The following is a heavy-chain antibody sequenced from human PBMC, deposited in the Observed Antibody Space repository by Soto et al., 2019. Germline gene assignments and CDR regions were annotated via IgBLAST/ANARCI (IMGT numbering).Heavy chain of an antibody. CDR2: ISAYNGNT. Sequence: ASVKVSCKASGYTFTSYGISWVRQAPGQGLEWMGWISAYNGNTNYAQKLQGRVTMTRDTSTSTAYMELSSLRSEDTAVYYCARAPGYSSGWYIDYWGQGTLVTVSS. CDR3: ARAPGYSSGWYIDY. J-gene: IGHJ4*02. V-gene: IGHV1-18*01. D-gene: IGHD6-19*01. CDR1: GYTFTSYG.